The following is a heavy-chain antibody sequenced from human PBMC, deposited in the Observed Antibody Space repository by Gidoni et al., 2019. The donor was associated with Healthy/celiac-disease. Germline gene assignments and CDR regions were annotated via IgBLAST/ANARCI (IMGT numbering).Heavy chain of an antibody. D-gene: IGHD4-17*01. J-gene: IGHJ4*02. Sequence: QVQLQQWGAGLSKPSETLPLTCALYGGSFSGYYWSWIRQPPGKGLEWIGEINHSGSTNYNPSLKSRVTISVDTSKNQFSLKLSSVTAADTAVYYCARGGLGPYYWGQGTLVTVSS. V-gene: IGHV4-34*01. CDR2: INHSGST. CDR3: ARGGLGPYY. CDR1: GGSFSGYY.